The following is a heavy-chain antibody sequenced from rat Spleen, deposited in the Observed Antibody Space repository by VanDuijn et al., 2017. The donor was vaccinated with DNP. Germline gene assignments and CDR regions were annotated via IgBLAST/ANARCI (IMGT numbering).Heavy chain of an antibody. D-gene: IGHD1-1*01. CDR2: MWNSGST. V-gene: IGHV2S63*01. CDR1: GFSLTDYS. Sequence: EVQLKESGAGLVQPSQTLSLTCTVSGFSLTDYSVHGFRKAPGKGLEWRGLMWNSGSTAYNSALKSRLSISRDTSKCQVFLKINSLQTEDTAIYYCTSYYIGDFHYWGQGVMVTVSS. CDR3: TSYYIGDFHY. J-gene: IGHJ2*01.